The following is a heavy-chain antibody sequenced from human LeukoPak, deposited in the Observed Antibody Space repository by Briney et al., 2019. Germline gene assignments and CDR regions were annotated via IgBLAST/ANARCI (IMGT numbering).Heavy chain of an antibody. J-gene: IGHJ4*02. CDR2: ISSSSSYI. CDR1: RFTFSSYS. CDR3: ARGSGRSYLPFDY. Sequence: GGSLRLSCAASRFTFSSYSMNWVRQAPGKGLEWVSSISSSSSYIYYADSVKGRFTISRDNAKNSLYLQMNSLRAEDTAVYYCARGSGRSYLPFDYWGQGTLVTVSS. D-gene: IGHD1-26*01. V-gene: IGHV3-21*01.